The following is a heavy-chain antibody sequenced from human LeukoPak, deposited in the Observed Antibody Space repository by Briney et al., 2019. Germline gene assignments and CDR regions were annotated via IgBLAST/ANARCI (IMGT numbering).Heavy chain of an antibody. CDR2: IYYSGST. CDR3: ARATPTMDY. CDR1: GGSISSSSYY. D-gene: IGHD5-12*01. Sequence: SETLSLTCTVSGGSISSSSYYWSWIRQPPGKGLEWIGYIYYSGSTNYNPSLKSRVTISVDTSKNQFSLKLSSVTAADTAVYYCARATPTMDYWGQGTLVTVSS. J-gene: IGHJ4*02. V-gene: IGHV4-61*01.